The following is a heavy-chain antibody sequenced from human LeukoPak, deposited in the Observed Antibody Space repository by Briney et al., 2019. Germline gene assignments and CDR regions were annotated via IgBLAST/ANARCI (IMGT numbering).Heavy chain of an antibody. D-gene: IGHD4-17*01. CDR3: ARDGYGDYDPNYYYYMDV. CDR2: IYTSGST. V-gene: IGHV4-4*07. CDR1: GGSISSYY. Sequence: SETLSLTCTFFGGSISSYYWSWIRQPAGKGLEWIGRIYTSGSTNYNPSLKSRVNMSVDTSKNQFSLKLSSVTAADTAVYYCARDGYGDYDPNYYYYMDVWGKGTTVTVSS. J-gene: IGHJ6*03.